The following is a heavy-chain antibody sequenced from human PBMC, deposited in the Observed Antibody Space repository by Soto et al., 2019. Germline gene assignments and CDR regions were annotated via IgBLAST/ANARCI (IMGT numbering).Heavy chain of an antibody. D-gene: IGHD2-15*01. CDR2: IYPGDSDT. CDR1: GYSFTSYW. CDR3: ASSTSTYCSGGSCYKQALYFDY. V-gene: IGHV5-51*01. Sequence: GESLKISCKGSGYSFTSYWIGWVRQMPGKGLEWMGIIYPGDSDTRYSPSFQGQVTISADKSISTAYLQWSSLKASDTAMYYCASSTSTYCSGGSCYKQALYFDYWGQGTLVTVSS. J-gene: IGHJ4*02.